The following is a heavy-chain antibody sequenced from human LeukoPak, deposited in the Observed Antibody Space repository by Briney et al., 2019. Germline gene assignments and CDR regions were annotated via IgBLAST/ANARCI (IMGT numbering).Heavy chain of an antibody. V-gene: IGHV4-30-2*06. CDR3: ARAIDYTNYFDY. D-gene: IGHD4-11*01. Sequence: SETLSLTCAVSGESHSRFYWSWIRQSPGKGLEWIGFIYHSGTTYYNPSLKSRVTISVDRSRNQFSLKLNSVTAADTAVFYCARAIDYTNYFDYWGQGILVTVSS. CDR1: GESHSRFY. J-gene: IGHJ4*02. CDR2: IYHSGTT.